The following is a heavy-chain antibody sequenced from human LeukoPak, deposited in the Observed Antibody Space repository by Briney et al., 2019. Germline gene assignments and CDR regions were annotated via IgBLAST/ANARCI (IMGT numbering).Heavy chain of an antibody. CDR3: ARGSYYGSGSYSD. CDR2: INPNSGDT. Sequence: ASVKVSCKASGYTFTGYYMHWVRQAPGQGLEWMGRINPNSGDTTYAQKFQGRVTMTRGTSISTAYMELSGLRSDDTAVYYCARGSYYGSGSYSDWGQGTLVTVSS. V-gene: IGHV1-2*06. CDR1: GYTFTGYY. D-gene: IGHD3-10*01. J-gene: IGHJ4*02.